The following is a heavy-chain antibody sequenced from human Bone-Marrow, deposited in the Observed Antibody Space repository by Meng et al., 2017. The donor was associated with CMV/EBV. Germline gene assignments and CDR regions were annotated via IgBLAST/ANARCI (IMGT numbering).Heavy chain of an antibody. CDR3: TTDRMYQLPRIQH. J-gene: IGHJ1*01. D-gene: IGHD2-2*01. CDR1: GFTFSSYA. V-gene: IGHV3-23*01. CDR2: ISGSGGST. Sequence: GEAQMISCAASGFTFSSYAMRWVRQAPGKGLEWISAISGSGGSTYYADFVKGRFTISRDNSKNTLYLQMNSLRAEDTAVYYCTTDRMYQLPRIQHWGQGTLVTVSS.